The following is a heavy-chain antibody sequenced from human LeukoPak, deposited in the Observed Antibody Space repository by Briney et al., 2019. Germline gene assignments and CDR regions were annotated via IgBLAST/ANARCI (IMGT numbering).Heavy chain of an antibody. J-gene: IGHJ4*02. V-gene: IGHV3-48*03. CDR1: GFIFSSYE. D-gene: IGHD2-2*01. Sequence: PGGSLRLSCAASGFIFSSYEMNWVRQAPGKGPEWVSHITTSGSTIYYADSVKGRFTISRDNAKNSVYLQMNSLRAEDTAVYYCARRYCSSSICLLDYWGQGTLVTVSS. CDR2: ITTSGSTI. CDR3: ARRYCSSSICLLDY.